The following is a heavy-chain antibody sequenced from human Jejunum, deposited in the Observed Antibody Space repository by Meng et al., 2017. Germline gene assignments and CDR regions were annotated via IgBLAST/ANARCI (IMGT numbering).Heavy chain of an antibody. D-gene: IGHD6-19*01. CDR3: SRDENVSGPTTNLFDP. V-gene: IGHV1-18*01. Sequence: QFKPLQSAAEVKVPGASVKVSCWASGYTFNSYGISWFRQAPGQGLEWLGWVSPYNGKTIYTHKLQGRLTMTTDTSTSTAYMELRSLRSDDTAVYYCSRDENVSGPTTNLFDPWGQGTLVTVSS. CDR2: VSPYNGKT. CDR1: GYTFNSYG. J-gene: IGHJ5*02.